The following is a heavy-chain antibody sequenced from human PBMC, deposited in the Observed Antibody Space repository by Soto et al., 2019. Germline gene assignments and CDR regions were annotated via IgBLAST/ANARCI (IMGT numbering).Heavy chain of an antibody. CDR2: ISSDNGDT. V-gene: IGHV1-18*01. J-gene: IGHJ5*02. Sequence: ASVKVSCKASGCTFTSYAMRWVRQAPGQRLEWMGWISSDNGDTKYAQKFQGRVTMTTDTSTTTAYMELRSLRSDDTAVYYCARTREYSSSSDPWGQGTLVTVSS. CDR1: GCTFTSYA. CDR3: ARTREYSSSSDP. D-gene: IGHD6-6*01.